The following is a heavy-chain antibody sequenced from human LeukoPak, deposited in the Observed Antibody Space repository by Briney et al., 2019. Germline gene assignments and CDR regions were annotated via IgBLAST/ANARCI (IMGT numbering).Heavy chain of an antibody. J-gene: IGHJ4*02. Sequence: ETLSLTCTVXGASXSXXYWSWVRQPPGXGLXXIAYISYTGGSNYNPSLKSRVTISMDTSKDQFSLRLNSVTAADTAVYYCTRDIFLAGTIFFDYWGQGTLVTVSS. CDR2: ISYTGGS. D-gene: IGHD6-19*01. CDR3: TRDIFLAGTIFFDY. V-gene: IGHV4-59*01. CDR1: GASXSXXY.